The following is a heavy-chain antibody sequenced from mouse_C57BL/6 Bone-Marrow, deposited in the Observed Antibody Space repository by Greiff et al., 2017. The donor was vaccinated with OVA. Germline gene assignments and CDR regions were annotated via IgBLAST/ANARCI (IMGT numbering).Heavy chain of an antibody. J-gene: IGHJ2*01. CDR1: GYTFTSYG. CDR3: AENYGSSSFDD. CDR2: IYPRSGNT. Sequence: VQGVESGAELARPGASVKLSCKASGYTFTSYGISWVKQRTGQGLEWIGEIYPRSGNTYYNEKFKGKATLTADKYSSTAYMELRSLTSEDSAVYFCAENYGSSSFDDGGQGTTLTVSS. V-gene: IGHV1-81*01. D-gene: IGHD1-1*01.